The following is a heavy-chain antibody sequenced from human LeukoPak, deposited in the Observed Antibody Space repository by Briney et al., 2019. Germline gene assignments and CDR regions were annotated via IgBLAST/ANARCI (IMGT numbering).Heavy chain of an antibody. D-gene: IGHD5-12*01. CDR3: ARGHTESADDYGNWFHP. CDR2: IYYSGTT. J-gene: IGHJ5*02. CDR1: GGSMRSYY. V-gene: IGHV4-59*01. Sequence: SETLSLTCTVSGGSMRSYYWSWIRQPPGKGLEWIGYIYYSGTTKYNPSLKSRVTTSVDAPKNQFSLKLNSLTAADTAVYYCARGHTESADDYGNWFHPWGQGTLVTVSS.